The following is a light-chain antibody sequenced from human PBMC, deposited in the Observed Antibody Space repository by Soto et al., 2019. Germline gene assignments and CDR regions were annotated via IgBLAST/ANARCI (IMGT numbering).Light chain of an antibody. CDR2: EVV. Sequence: QSALTQPASVSGSPGQSITISCTGTSGDIGGYNSVSWYQQHPGKAPKLLIYEVVKRPSGVSNRFSGSKSGNTASLTISGLQAEDEADYYCSSYTSSSTRVFGGGTKVTVL. CDR3: SSYTSSSTRV. J-gene: IGLJ3*02. CDR1: SGDIGGYNS. V-gene: IGLV2-14*01.